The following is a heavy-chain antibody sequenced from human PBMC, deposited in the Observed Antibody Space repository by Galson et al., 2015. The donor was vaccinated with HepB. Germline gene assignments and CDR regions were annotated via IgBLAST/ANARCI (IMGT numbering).Heavy chain of an antibody. Sequence: SVKVSCKASGYTFTSYAMHWVRQAPGQRLEWMGWINAGNGNTKYSQKFQGRVTITRDTSASTAYMELRSLRSDDTAVYYCARDLGDIVVVVAAHLFDYWGQGTLVTVSS. CDR3: ARDLGDIVVVVAAHLFDY. CDR2: INAGNGNT. CDR1: GYTFTSYA. D-gene: IGHD2-15*01. V-gene: IGHV1-3*01. J-gene: IGHJ4*02.